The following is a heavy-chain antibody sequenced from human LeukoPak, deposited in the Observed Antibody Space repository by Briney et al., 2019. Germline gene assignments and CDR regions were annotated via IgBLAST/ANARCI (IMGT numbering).Heavy chain of an antibody. CDR2: ISGSGGST. CDR3: AKGRYYDSSGPNYFDY. CDR1: GFTFSSYA. Sequence: GGSLRLSCAASGFTFSSYAMNWVRQAPGKGLEWVSAISGSGGSTYYADSVKGRFTISRDNSKNTLYLQMNSLRAEDTAVYYCAKGRYYDSSGPNYFDYWGQGSLVTVSS. V-gene: IGHV3-23*01. J-gene: IGHJ4*02. D-gene: IGHD3-22*01.